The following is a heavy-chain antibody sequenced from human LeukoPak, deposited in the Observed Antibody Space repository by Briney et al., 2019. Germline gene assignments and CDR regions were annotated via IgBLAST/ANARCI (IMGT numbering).Heavy chain of an antibody. V-gene: IGHV1-2*02. CDR2: INPNSGGT. D-gene: IGHD6-19*01. Sequence: ASVKVSCKASGYMFTGYYMHWVRQAPGQGLEWMGWINPNSGGTNYAQKFQGRVTMTRDTSISTAYVDLNRLRSDDTAVYYCARVVAMTGTPVYYMDVWGKGTTVTVSS. CDR3: ARVVAMTGTPVYYMDV. CDR1: GYMFTGYY. J-gene: IGHJ6*03.